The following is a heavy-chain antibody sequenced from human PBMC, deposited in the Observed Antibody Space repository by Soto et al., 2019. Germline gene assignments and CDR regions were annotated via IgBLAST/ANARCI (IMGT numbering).Heavy chain of an antibody. CDR2: INEDGSKK. V-gene: IGHV3-7*03. J-gene: IGHJ4*02. CDR1: GFTVSSKW. CDR3: AREMHLGSGWGDIDI. Sequence: GGSLRLSCAVSGFTVSSKWMSWVRQAPGKGLEWLANINEDGSKKFYVDSVKGRFTISKDNAKNSLSLQLGSLRADDTAVYYCAREMHLGSGWGDIDIWGRGTMVTVSS. D-gene: IGHD6-19*01.